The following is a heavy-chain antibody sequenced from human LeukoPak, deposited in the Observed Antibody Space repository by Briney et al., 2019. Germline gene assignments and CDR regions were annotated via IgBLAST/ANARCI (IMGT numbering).Heavy chain of an antibody. CDR2: INHSGST. D-gene: IGHD4-17*01. J-gene: IGHJ4*02. Sequence: TLSLTCAVSGGSISSGGYSWSWIRQPPGKGLEWIGEINHSGSTNYNPSLKSRVTISVDTSKNQFSLKLSSVTAADTAVYYCASTYGDYPLGDWGQGTLVTVSS. CDR1: GGSISSGGYS. CDR3: ASTYGDYPLGD. V-gene: IGHV4-30-2*01.